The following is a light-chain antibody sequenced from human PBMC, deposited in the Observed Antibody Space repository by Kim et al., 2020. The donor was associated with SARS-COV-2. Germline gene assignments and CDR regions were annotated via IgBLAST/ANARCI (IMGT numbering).Light chain of an antibody. CDR2: AAS. J-gene: IGKJ1*01. V-gene: IGKV1-27*01. CDR3: QKYNSAPWT. Sequence: DIQMTQSPSSLSVSVGDRVTITCRASQGITNSLAWYQQNPGKVPQLLIYAASALQSGVPSRFSGSGSGTDFTLTISSLQPEDVATYYCQKYNSAPWTFGQGTKVDIK. CDR1: QGITNS.